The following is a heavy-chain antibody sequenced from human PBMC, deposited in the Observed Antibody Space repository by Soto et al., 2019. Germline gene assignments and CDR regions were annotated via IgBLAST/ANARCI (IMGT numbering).Heavy chain of an antibody. J-gene: IGHJ4*02. D-gene: IGHD6-13*01. CDR1: GFAFRSYA. V-gene: IGHV3-23*01. CDR2: IGGRGIAT. CDR3: ARDPVEAGDGPFDY. Sequence: EVHLLESGGGLVQPGGSLRLSCAATGFAFRSYAMSWVRQAPRKGLEWVSGIGGRGIATFYAGSVKGRFTISRDNSKNPLYLQITSLRADDTGMYYCARDPVEAGDGPFDYWGQGVLVIVSS.